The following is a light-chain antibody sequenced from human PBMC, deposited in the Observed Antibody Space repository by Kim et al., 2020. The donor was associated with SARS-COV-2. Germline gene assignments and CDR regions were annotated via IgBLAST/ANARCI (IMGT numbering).Light chain of an antibody. CDR2: GKN. V-gene: IGLV3-19*01. J-gene: IGLJ3*02. CDR1: SLRRYY. CDR3: NSRDSSGNHWV. Sequence: ALGQTVRITCQGDSLRRYYASWYQQKPGQAPVLVIYGKNNRPSGIPDRFSGSSSGNTASLIITGAQAEDEADYYCNSRDSSGNHWVFGGGTQLTVL.